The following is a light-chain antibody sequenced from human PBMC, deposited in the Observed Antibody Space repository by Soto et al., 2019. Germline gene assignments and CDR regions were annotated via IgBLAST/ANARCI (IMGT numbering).Light chain of an antibody. CDR3: QTWDTGIQV. CDR2: LHSDGSQ. V-gene: IGLV4-69*01. J-gene: IGLJ3*02. Sequence: QSVLTQSPSASASLGASVKLTCTLSSGHSNYAIAWHQQEPDKGPRYLMKLHSDGSQFKGDGIPDRFSGSSSGAERYLTISSLQSEDEADYYCQTWDTGIQVFGGGTKVTVL. CDR1: SGHSNYA.